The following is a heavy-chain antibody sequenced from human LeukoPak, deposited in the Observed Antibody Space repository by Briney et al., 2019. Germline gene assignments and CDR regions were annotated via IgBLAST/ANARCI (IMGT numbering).Heavy chain of an antibody. J-gene: IGHJ4*02. CDR3: ARGGIDYTPMNYYFDY. D-gene: IGHD4-11*01. CDR2: IIPIFGTA. Sequence: AASVKVSCKASGGTFSSYAISWVRQAPGQGLEWMGGIIPIFGTANYAQKFQGRVTITTDESTSTAYMELSSLRSEDTAVYYCARGGIDYTPMNYYFDYWGQGTLVTVSS. V-gene: IGHV1-69*05. CDR1: GGTFSSYA.